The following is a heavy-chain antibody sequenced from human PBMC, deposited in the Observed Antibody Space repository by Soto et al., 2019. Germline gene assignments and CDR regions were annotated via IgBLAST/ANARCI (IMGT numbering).Heavy chain of an antibody. CDR1: GGSVSSGSYY. CDR2: IYYSGST. J-gene: IGHJ4*02. CDR3: ARDRGQLVPFDY. D-gene: IGHD3-10*01. V-gene: IGHV4-61*01. Sequence: QVQLQESGPGLVKPSETLSLTCTVSGGSVSSGSYYWSWIRQPPGKGLEWIGYIYYSGSTTYNPSLQSRFTLSLDPSHNPFSLNLSSVTPADTAVYYCARDRGQLVPFDYWGQGTLVTVSS.